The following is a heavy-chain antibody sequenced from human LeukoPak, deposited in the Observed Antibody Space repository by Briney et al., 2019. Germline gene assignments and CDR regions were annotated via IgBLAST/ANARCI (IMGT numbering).Heavy chain of an antibody. V-gene: IGHV3-23*01. D-gene: IGHD2-2*01. Sequence: GGSLRLSCAASGFTFSSYAMSWVRQAPGKGLEWVSAISGSGGSTYYADSVKGRFTISRDNSKNTLYLQMNSLRAEDTAVYYCAKGYRCSSTSCYRDWGQGTLVTVSS. CDR1: GFTFSSYA. CDR2: ISGSGGST. J-gene: IGHJ4*02. CDR3: AKGYRCSSTSCYRD.